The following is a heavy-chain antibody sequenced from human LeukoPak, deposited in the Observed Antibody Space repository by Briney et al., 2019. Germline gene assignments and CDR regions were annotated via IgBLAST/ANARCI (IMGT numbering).Heavy chain of an antibody. D-gene: IGHD5-18*01. CDR3: ARDLAYSRLDY. Sequence: GSLRLSCAVSGLTFSSSWMDWVRQAPGKGLEWVASINPDGNKKYSADSVKGRFTISRDNAENPLYLQMNSLRVEDTAFYYCARDLAYSRLDYWGQGMLVTVSS. CDR2: INPDGNKK. CDR1: GLTFSSSW. V-gene: IGHV3-7*01. J-gene: IGHJ4*02.